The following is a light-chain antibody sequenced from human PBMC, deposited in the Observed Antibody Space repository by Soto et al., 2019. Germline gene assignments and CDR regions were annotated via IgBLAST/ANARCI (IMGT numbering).Light chain of an antibody. CDR1: QTISSW. J-gene: IGKJ1*01. CDR3: QHYNSYSEA. CDR2: KAS. V-gene: IGKV1-5*03. Sequence: DIQMTQSPSTLSGSVGERVTITCRASQTISSWLAWYQQNPGKAPKLLIYKASTLKSGVPSRFSGSGSGTEFTLTISSLQPDDFATYYCQHYNSYSEAFGQGTKVDNK.